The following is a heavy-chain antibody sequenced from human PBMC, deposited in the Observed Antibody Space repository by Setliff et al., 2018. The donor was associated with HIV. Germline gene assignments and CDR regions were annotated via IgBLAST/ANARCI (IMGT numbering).Heavy chain of an antibody. CDR3: VKDELGSYSSGWYYFDY. CDR1: GFSFGSYW. Sequence: PGGSLRLSCAASGFSFGSYWLSWVRQAPGKGLEWVANVKQDGSDKYYVDSVKGRFTISRDNSKDTLYLQWNSLRAEDTAVYYCVKDELGSYSSGWYYFDYWGQGALVTVSS. D-gene: IGHD6-19*01. J-gene: IGHJ4*02. V-gene: IGHV3-7*03. CDR2: VKQDGSDK.